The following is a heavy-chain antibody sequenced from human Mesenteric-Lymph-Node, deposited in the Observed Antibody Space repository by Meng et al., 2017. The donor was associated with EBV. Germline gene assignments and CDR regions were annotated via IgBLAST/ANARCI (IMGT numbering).Heavy chain of an antibody. J-gene: IGHJ4*02. Sequence: QVERVQSGARVKKPGASVKVSCKASGYTFTNYAFHWLRQGPGQGFEWMGWVSAYNGNTEYPQKFQGRVAMTTDTSTTTVYMELRSLRPDDTATYYCVRTSVYSSGFSDFWGQGTLVTVSS. D-gene: IGHD6-19*01. CDR3: VRTSVYSSGFSDF. CDR1: GYTFTNYA. V-gene: IGHV1-18*01. CDR2: VSAYNGNT.